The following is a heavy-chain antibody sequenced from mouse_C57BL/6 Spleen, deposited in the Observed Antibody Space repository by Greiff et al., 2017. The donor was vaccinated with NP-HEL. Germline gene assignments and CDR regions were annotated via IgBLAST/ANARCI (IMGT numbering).Heavy chain of an antibody. Sequence: QVQLQQPGAELVKPGASGSLSSRASGYTFPSYWMPWVKQRPGKGLEWIGMIHPNSGSTNYNEKFKSKATLTVDKSSSTAYMQLSSLTSEDSAVYYCARGSNYSWFAYWGQGTLVTVSA. CDR2: IHPNSGST. J-gene: IGHJ3*01. CDR3: ARGSNYSWFAY. V-gene: IGHV1-64*01. D-gene: IGHD2-5*01. CDR1: GYTFPSYW.